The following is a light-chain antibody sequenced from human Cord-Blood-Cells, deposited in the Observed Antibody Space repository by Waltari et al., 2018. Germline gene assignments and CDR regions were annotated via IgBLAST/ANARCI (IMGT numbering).Light chain of an antibody. CDR3: GTWDSSLSAYV. Sequence: QSVLTQPPSVSAAPAQTVTISCSGSTPHIRNNYVSWYQPLPGTAPKLLIYENNKRPSGIPDRFSGSKSGTSATLGITGLQTGDEADYYCGTWDSSLSAYVFGTGTKVTVL. J-gene: IGLJ1*01. CDR2: ENN. V-gene: IGLV1-51*02. CDR1: TPHIRNNY.